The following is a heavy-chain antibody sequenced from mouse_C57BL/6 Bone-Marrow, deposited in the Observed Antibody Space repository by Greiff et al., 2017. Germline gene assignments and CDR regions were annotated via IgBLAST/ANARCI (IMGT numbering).Heavy chain of an antibody. V-gene: IGHV1-39*01. D-gene: IGHD1-1*01. CDR2: INPNDGTT. Sequence: VQLQQSGPELVKPGASVKISCKASGYSFTDYNMNWVKQSHGKSLEWIGVINPNDGTTSYNQKFKGKATLTVDQSSSTAYMQLNSLTSEDSAVYYCASIHYYGSSYDWYFDVWGTGTTVTVSS. CDR3: ASIHYYGSSYDWYFDV. J-gene: IGHJ1*03. CDR1: GYSFTDYN.